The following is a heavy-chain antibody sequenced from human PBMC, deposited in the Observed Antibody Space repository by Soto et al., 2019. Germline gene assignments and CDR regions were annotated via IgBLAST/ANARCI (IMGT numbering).Heavy chain of an antibody. Sequence: PGGSLRLSCAASGFTVSSNYMSWVRQAPGKGLEWVSVIYSGGSTYYADSVKGRFTISRHNSKNTLYLQMNSLRAEDTAVYYCASSRETPEQWLAKGDAFDIWGQGTMVTVSS. CDR2: IYSGGST. D-gene: IGHD6-19*01. V-gene: IGHV3-53*04. CDR3: ASSRETPEQWLAKGDAFDI. CDR1: GFTVSSNY. J-gene: IGHJ3*02.